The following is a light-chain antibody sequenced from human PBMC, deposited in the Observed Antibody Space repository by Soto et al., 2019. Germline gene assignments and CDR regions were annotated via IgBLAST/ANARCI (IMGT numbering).Light chain of an antibody. CDR2: DAS. V-gene: IGKV3-11*01. CDR1: QFVSSN. J-gene: IGKJ4*01. CDR3: QQRSNWTLT. Sequence: IVMTQSPVTLSVSPGERATLSCRASQFVSSNLAWYHKKPGQDPRLLIYDASNRATGIPARFSGSESGTDFNLTISSLEPEEFAVYECQQRSNWTLTFGGVTKVDIK.